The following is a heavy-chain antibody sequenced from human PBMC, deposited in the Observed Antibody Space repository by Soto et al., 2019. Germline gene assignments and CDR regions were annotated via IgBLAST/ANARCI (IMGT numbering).Heavy chain of an antibody. V-gene: IGHV3-30*18. J-gene: IGHJ4*02. CDR3: AKGQYYFDY. CDR1: GFTFSSYG. CDR2: ISYDGNNK. Sequence: PGGSLRLSCAASGFTFSSYGMHWVRQAPGKGLEWVAVISYDGNNKHYADSVKGRFTISRDNSKNTLSLQMNSLSTEDTAVYYCAKGQYYFDYWGQGVLVTVSS.